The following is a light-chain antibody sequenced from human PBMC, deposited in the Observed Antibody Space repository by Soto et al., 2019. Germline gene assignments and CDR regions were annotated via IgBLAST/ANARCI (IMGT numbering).Light chain of an antibody. Sequence: EIEMTQSPATLSVSPGERATLSCRSSQSGGRKLAWYQQKPGQAPRLLISDASNRAKGVPARVSGSGTGTEFTLIISSLQSEDVAVNHCQHYDIWPPGTFGQGTKVEI. CDR3: QHYDIWPPGT. CDR1: QSGGRK. CDR2: DAS. V-gene: IGKV3-15*01. J-gene: IGKJ1*01.